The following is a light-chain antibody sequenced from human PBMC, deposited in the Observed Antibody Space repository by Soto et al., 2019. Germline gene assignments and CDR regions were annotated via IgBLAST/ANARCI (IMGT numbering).Light chain of an antibody. V-gene: IGKV3-20*01. CDR2: GAS. Sequence: EIVLTQVPGTLSLSPIEIDTLTCMHRQSVSSSYLAWYPQKPDQAPIPLFYGASSRSIGIPLRFSCSGSGTDFTLTISRLEPEDFAVYYCQQYGSSPWTFGQGTKV. CDR3: QQYGSSPWT. J-gene: IGKJ1*01. CDR1: QSVSSSY.